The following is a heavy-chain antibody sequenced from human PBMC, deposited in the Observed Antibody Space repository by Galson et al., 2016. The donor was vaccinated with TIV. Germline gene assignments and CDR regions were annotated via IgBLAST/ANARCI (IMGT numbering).Heavy chain of an antibody. CDR2: AWYDGNNA. Sequence: SLRLSCAASGFTFNYHGIYWVRQAPGKGLEWLAVAWYDGNNAYYADSVKGRFTISRDNSKSTVFLKMNSLRAEDTAVYYCARNFPIDDIFAAYYFDYWGQGTLVTVSS. D-gene: IGHD3-9*01. J-gene: IGHJ4*02. CDR3: ARNFPIDDIFAAYYFDY. CDR1: GFTFNYHG. V-gene: IGHV3-33*01.